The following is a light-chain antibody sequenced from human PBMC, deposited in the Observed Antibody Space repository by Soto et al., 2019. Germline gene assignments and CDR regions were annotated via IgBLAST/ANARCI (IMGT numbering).Light chain of an antibody. Sequence: GESVTITCRASQVISTSLAWYQVKPGKAPKLLIYAASTLEGGVPSRFSATVSGTEFSLTITSLQPEDFATYYCQQLNSYPWTFGQGTKVDIK. CDR1: QVISTS. CDR2: AAS. J-gene: IGKJ1*01. CDR3: QQLNSYPWT. V-gene: IGKV1-9*01.